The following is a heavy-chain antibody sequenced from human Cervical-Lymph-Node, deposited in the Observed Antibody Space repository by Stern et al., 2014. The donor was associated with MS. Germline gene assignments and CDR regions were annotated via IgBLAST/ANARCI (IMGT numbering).Heavy chain of an antibody. V-gene: IGHV2-70*01. J-gene: IGHJ6*02. Sequence: QVTLRESGPALVKPTQTLTLTCTFSGFSLSTSGMCASWIRQPPGKALEWLALIDWDDDKYYSTSLKTRLTISKDTSKNQVVLTMTNMDPVDTATYYCARVVNWTKGGYYYGMDVWGQGTTVTVSS. CDR2: IDWDDDK. D-gene: IGHD1/OR15-1a*01. CDR3: ARVVNWTKGGYYYGMDV. CDR1: GFSLSTSGMC.